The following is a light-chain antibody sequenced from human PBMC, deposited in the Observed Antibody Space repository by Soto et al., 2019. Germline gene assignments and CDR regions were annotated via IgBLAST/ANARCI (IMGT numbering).Light chain of an antibody. Sequence: DIQMTQSPSSLSASVGDRVTITCRSSQSISSYLNWYQQKPGKAPKLLIYAASSLQSGVPSRFSGSGSGTDFTLTISSLQHEDFATYYCHQSSSTPPLTFCGGTKVEIQ. CDR2: AAS. CDR1: QSISSY. J-gene: IGKJ4*01. V-gene: IGKV1-39*01. CDR3: HQSSSTPPLT.